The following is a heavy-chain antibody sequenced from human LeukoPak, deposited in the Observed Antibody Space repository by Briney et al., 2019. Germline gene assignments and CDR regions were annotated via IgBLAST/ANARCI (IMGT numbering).Heavy chain of an antibody. CDR1: GYSISSGYY. CDR3: ARQHYYDSSGFYPPATRVYYYYYYMDV. J-gene: IGHJ6*03. D-gene: IGHD3-22*01. V-gene: IGHV4-38-2*01. CDR2: FYHIGST. Sequence: SETLSLTCAVSGYSISSGYYWGWIRQPPGKGLQWIGSFYHIGSTYYNTSLRSRVTISVDTSKNQFSLELSSVTAADTAVYYCARQHYYDSSGFYPPATRVYYYYYYMDVCGKGTTVTVSS.